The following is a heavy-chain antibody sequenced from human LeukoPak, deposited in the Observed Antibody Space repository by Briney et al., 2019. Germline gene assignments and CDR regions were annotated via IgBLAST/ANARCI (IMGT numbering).Heavy chain of an antibody. J-gene: IGHJ5*02. D-gene: IGHD6-13*01. CDR2: IYYSGNT. V-gene: IGHV4-30-4*07. CDR3: ARVKQQLANNWFDP. CDR1: GGSISSGGYS. Sequence: SETLSLTCAVSGGSISSGGYSWTWIRQPPGKGLEWIGYIYYSGNTYYNPSLKSRVTISVDTSKNHFSLKLSSVTAADTAVYYCARVKQQLANNWFDPWGQGTLVTVSS.